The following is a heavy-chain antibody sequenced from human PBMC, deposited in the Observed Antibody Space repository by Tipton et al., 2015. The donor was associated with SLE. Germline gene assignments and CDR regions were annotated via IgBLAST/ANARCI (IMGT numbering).Heavy chain of an antibody. CDR2: INHSGST. J-gene: IGHJ3*02. Sequence: TLSLTCAVYGGSLSGYYWSWIRQPPGKGLEWIGEINHSGSTNYNPSLKSRVTISVDTSKNQFSLKLSSVTAADAAVYYCAGAAPGVQGVNDAFDIWGQVTIVTVSS. D-gene: IGHD3-10*01. CDR3: AGAAPGVQGVNDAFDI. CDR1: GGSLSGYY. V-gene: IGHV4-34*01.